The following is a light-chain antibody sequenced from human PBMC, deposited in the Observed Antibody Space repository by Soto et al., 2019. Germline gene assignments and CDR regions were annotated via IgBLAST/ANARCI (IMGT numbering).Light chain of an antibody. CDR1: QSISSY. J-gene: IGKJ4*01. CDR3: QQSYSTPRLT. Sequence: DIQMTQSPSSXSASVGDRVTITCRASQSISSYLNWYQQKPGKAPKLLIYAASSLQSGVPSRFSGSGSGTDFTLTIRSLQPEDFATYYCQQSYSTPRLTFGGGTKVDIK. V-gene: IGKV1-39*01. CDR2: AAS.